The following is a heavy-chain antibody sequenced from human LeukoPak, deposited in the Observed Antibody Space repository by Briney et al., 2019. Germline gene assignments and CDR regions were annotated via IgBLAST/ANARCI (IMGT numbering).Heavy chain of an antibody. J-gene: IGHJ4*02. CDR2: LRGDGET. CDR3: AKASWVSSADAVL. CDR1: GFTFSSYG. V-gene: IGHV3-23*01. Sequence: GGSLRLSCAASGFTFSSYGRSGFRRAPARGRDGVSSLRGDGETFYADSVKGRFTLSRDESRNTVYLHLNNLRVEDTAVYYCAKASWVSSADAVLWGQGTLVTVSS. D-gene: IGHD3-16*01.